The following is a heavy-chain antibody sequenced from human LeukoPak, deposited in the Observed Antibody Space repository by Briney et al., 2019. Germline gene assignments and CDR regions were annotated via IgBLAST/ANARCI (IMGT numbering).Heavy chain of an antibody. Sequence: GGSLRLSCAASGYTFSDHYIDWVRQAPGKGLEWVGHTRNKANNYATEYAASVKGRFTISRDDSRNSVYLQMNSPKTEDTAVYYCTRWRSGTSDWGQGTLVTVSS. CDR3: TRWRSGTSD. V-gene: IGHV3-72*01. J-gene: IGHJ4*02. CDR1: GYTFSDHY. D-gene: IGHD4-23*01. CDR2: TRNKANNYAT.